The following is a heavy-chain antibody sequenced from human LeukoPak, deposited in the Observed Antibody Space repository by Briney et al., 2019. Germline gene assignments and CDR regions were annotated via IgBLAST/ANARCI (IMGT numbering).Heavy chain of an antibody. CDR1: GFTFSSYG. CDR2: ISYDGSNK. J-gene: IGHJ4*02. D-gene: IGHD5-12*01. V-gene: IGHV3-30*18. Sequence: GGSLRLSCAASGFTFSSYGMHWVRQAPGKGLEWVAVISYDGSNKYYADSVKGRFTISRDNSKNTLYLQMNSLRAEDTAVYYCAKQRGYSGSSTFDYWGQGTLVTVSS. CDR3: AKQRGYSGSSTFDY.